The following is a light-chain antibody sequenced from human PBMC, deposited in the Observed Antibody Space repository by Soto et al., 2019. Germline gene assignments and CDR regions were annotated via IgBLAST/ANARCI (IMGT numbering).Light chain of an antibody. CDR2: DAS. CDR1: QSISSW. J-gene: IGKJ2*01. V-gene: IGKV1-5*01. Sequence: DIQMTQSPSTLSASIGXRVTISCRASQSISSWLAWYQQKPGKAPKLLIYDASSLETGVPSRFSGSGTGTDFTLTISSLQPDDFSTYYCQQYNGYLYTFGQGTKVDIK. CDR3: QQYNGYLYT.